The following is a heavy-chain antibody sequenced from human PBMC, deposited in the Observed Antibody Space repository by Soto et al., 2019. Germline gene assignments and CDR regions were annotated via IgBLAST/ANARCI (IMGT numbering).Heavy chain of an antibody. J-gene: IGHJ5*02. CDR1: GYTFTSYG. V-gene: IGHV1-18*01. CDR3: ARDLHGAAGSYWFDP. CDR2: ISAYNGNT. D-gene: IGHD3-10*01. Sequence: ASVKVSFKASGYTFTSYGISWVRQAPGQGLEWMGWISAYNGNTNYAQKLQGRVTMTTDTSTSTAYMELRSLRSDDTAVYYCARDLHGAAGSYWFDPWGQGTLVTVSS.